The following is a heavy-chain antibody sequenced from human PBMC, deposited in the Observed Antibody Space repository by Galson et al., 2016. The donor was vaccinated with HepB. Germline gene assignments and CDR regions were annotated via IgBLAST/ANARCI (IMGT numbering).Heavy chain of an antibody. V-gene: IGHV3-23*01. D-gene: IGHD4-23*01. CDR3: AKGGGDYGGNFVFDY. CDR1: GFTFRSYA. CDR2: ISGGGATT. Sequence: LRLSCAASGFTFRSYAMNWVRQVPGKGLEWVSGISGGGATTYYADSVKGRFTISRDNTKNTLYLQMNSLRAEDTAVYYCAKGGGDYGGNFVFDYWGQGSLVTVSS. J-gene: IGHJ4*02.